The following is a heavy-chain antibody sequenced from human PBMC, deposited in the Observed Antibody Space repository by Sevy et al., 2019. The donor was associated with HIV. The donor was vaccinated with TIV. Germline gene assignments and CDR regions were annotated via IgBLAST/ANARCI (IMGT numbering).Heavy chain of an antibody. V-gene: IGHV1-2*02. D-gene: IGHD3-3*01. J-gene: IGHJ4*02. CDR1: GYTFTGYY. CDR3: ARVRGYDFWSGYYIFDY. Sequence: GESLKISCKASGYTFTGYYMHWVRQAPGQGLEWMGWINPNSGVTNYAQKFQGRVTMTRDTSISTAYMELSRLRSDDTAVYYCARVRGYDFWSGYYIFDYWGQGTLVTVSS. CDR2: INPNSGVT.